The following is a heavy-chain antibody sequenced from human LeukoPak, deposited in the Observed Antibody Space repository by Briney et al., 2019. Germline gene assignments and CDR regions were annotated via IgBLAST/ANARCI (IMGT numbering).Heavy chain of an antibody. CDR2: IFHSGST. CDR3: ARHPGGYSAYRYYYYYMDV. Sequence: PSETLSLTCTVSGGSISSNSDYWGWIRQPPGKGLEWIANIFHSGSTYYNPSLKSRVTVSVDSSQNQFSLELSSVTAADTAIYYCARHPGGYSAYRYYYYYMDVWGKGTTVTVSS. V-gene: IGHV4-39*01. CDR1: GGSISSNSDY. D-gene: IGHD5-12*01. J-gene: IGHJ6*03.